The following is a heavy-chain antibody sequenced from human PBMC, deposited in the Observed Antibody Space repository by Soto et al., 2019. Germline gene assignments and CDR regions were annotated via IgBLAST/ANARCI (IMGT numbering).Heavy chain of an antibody. Sequence: PSETLSLTCTVSGGSISSGGYYWSWIRQHPGKGLEWIGYIYYSGSIYYNPSLKSRVTISVDTSKNQFSLKLSSVTAADTAVYYCARGGYCSGGTCYFYYYGMDGWGQGTTVTVSS. CDR3: ARGGYCSGGTCYFYYYGMDG. CDR1: GGSISSGGYY. V-gene: IGHV4-31*03. D-gene: IGHD2-15*01. J-gene: IGHJ6*01. CDR2: IYYSGSI.